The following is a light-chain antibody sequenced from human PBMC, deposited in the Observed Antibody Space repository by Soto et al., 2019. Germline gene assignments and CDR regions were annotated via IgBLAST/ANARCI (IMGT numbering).Light chain of an antibody. Sequence: DIPMTQSPSTLSASVGDRVTIICRASQSISSWLAWYQQKPGKAPKLLIFGASNLDSGVPSRFSGSGSGTEFTLTISSLQPDDFAVYYCQQYDTFSGLTFGGGTKVEI. J-gene: IGKJ4*01. CDR1: QSISSW. CDR2: GAS. V-gene: IGKV1-5*03. CDR3: QQYDTFSGLT.